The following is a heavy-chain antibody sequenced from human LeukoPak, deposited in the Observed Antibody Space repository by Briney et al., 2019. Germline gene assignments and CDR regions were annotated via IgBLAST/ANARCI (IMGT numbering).Heavy chain of an antibody. D-gene: IGHD6-13*01. CDR2: IYYSGST. V-gene: IGHV4-39*01. Sequence: SETLSLTCTVSGGSISSSSYYWGWIRQPPGKGLEWIGSIYYSGSTYYNPSLKSRVTISVDTSKNQFSLKLSSVTAADTAVYYCASLPGIASNWGQGTLVTVSS. J-gene: IGHJ4*02. CDR1: GGSISSSSYY. CDR3: ASLPGIASN.